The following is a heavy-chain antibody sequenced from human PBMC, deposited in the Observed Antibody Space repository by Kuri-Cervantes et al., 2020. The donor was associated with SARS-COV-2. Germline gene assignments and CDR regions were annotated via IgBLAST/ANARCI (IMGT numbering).Heavy chain of an antibody. V-gene: IGHV2-5*01. Sequence: SGPTLVQPTQTLTLTCTFSGFSLSTSGVGVGWIRQPPGKALEWLALLYWNDNKRYSPSLKSRLTITKDTSKNQVVLTMTNMDPVDTATYYCARDIAAAGTGYFDYWGQGTLVTVSS. CDR1: GFSLSTSGVG. D-gene: IGHD6-13*01. J-gene: IGHJ4*02. CDR2: LYWNDNK. CDR3: ARDIAAAGTGYFDY.